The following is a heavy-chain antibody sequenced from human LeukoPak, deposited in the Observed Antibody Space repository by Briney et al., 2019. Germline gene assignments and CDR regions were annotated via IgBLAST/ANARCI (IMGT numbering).Heavy chain of an antibody. V-gene: IGHV1-18*01. CDR3: ARDGQLWFSGYYEDNWFDP. J-gene: IGHJ5*02. Sequence: GASVKVSCKASGHTFSSYGITWVRQAPGQGLEWMGWISGYNGDTKYAQIFQGRVTMTTDTSTSTAYMELRSLRADDTAVYYCARDGQLWFSGYYEDNWFDPWGQGTLVTVSS. CDR1: GHTFSSYG. D-gene: IGHD5-18*01. CDR2: ISGYNGDT.